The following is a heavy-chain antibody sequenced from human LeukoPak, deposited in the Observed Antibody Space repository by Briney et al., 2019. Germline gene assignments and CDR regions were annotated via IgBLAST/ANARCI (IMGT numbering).Heavy chain of an antibody. Sequence: GGSLRLSCAVSGFTFSNYAMTWVRQAPGKGLEWVSSVSDATGDIWYADSVKGRITISTHQPKNTLYLQMNSLRADDTAVYFCARGAASLITNPFDFWGQGTLVAVSS. D-gene: IGHD3-22*01. CDR3: ARGAASLITNPFDF. V-gene: IGHV3-23*01. J-gene: IGHJ4*02. CDR2: VSDATGDI. CDR1: GFTFSNYA.